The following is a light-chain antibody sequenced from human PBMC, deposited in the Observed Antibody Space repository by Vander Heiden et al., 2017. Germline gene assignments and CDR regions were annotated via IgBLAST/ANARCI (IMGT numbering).Light chain of an antibody. J-gene: IGKJ3*01. CDR1: QSLLYSSNNKNY. V-gene: IGKV4-1*01. CDR2: WAS. CDR3: QQYYSTPRS. Sequence: DIVMTQSPDSLAVSLGGRATINCKSSQSLLYSSNNKNYLAWYQQKPGQPPKLLIYWASTRESGVPDRFSGSGSGTDFTLTISSLQAEDVAVYYCQQYYSTPRSFGPGTKVDIK.